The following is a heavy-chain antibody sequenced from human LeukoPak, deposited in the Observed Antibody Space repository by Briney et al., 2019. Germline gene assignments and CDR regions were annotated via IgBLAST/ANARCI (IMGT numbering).Heavy chain of an antibody. V-gene: IGHV5-51*01. CDR1: GYSFTSYW. CDR3: ARRNHRYCSSTSCYDY. Sequence: GESLKISCKGSGYSFTSYWIGRVRQMPGKGLEWMGIIYPGDSDTRYSPSFQGQVTISADKSISTAYLQWSSLKASDTAMYYCARRNHRYCSSTSCYDYWGQGTLVTVSS. J-gene: IGHJ4*02. D-gene: IGHD2-2*01. CDR2: IYPGDSDT.